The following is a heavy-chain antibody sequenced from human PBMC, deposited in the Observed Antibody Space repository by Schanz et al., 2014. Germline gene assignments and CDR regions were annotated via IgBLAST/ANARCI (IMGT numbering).Heavy chain of an antibody. J-gene: IGHJ4*02. CDR2: IKQDGSAK. CDR3: ARVLGGDEGLDQ. Sequence: EVQLVESGGGLVQPGGSLRLCCVASGFTFSRYWMTWVRQAPGKGLEWVANIKQDGSAKNYVESVKGRFTITRDNPKNSLCLQMNSLRAEDAALYYCARVLGGDEGLDQWGQGTLVTVSS. CDR1: GFTFSRYW. D-gene: IGHD4-17*01. V-gene: IGHV3-7*01.